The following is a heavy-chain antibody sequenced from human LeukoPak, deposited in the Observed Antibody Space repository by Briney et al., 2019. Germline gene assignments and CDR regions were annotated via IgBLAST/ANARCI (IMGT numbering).Heavy chain of an antibody. V-gene: IGHV4-38-2*02. CDR3: ARDQPYLDV. CDR1: GHSISSGYY. J-gene: IGHJ6*03. Sequence: SETLSLTCTVSGHSISSGYYWVWIRQPPGKGLEWTGSIYHSGSTYYNPSLKSRVTISVDTSKNQFSLKLSSVTAADTAVYYCARDQPYLDVWGKGTTVTVSS. CDR2: IYHSGST.